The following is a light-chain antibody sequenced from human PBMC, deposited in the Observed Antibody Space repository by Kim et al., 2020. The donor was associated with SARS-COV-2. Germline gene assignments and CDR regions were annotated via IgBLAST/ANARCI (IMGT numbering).Light chain of an antibody. Sequence: QSVTISCTGTISDVGGYDYVSWYQQHPGKPPQLMIYEVSKRPSGVPDRFSGSKSGNTASLTVSGLQAEDEADYYCTSYAGSNNLYVFGTGTKVTVL. CDR2: EVS. J-gene: IGLJ1*01. V-gene: IGLV2-8*01. CDR1: ISDVGGYDY. CDR3: TSYAGSNNLYV.